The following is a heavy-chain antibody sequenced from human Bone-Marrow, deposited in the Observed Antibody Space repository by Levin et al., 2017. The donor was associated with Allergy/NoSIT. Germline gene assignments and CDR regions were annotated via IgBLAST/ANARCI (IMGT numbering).Heavy chain of an antibody. D-gene: IGHD4-17*01. Sequence: GESLKISCSASGFTFNKNTMQWVRQAPGKGLEHVSAISNNGGRTYYTDSVKGRFTISRDNSKNTLYLQMSSLRPEDTAMYYCVKNGDDGEPGSWGQGTLVTVSS. J-gene: IGHJ5*02. V-gene: IGHV3-64D*06. CDR2: ISNNGGRT. CDR1: GFTFNKNT. CDR3: VKNGDDGEPGS.